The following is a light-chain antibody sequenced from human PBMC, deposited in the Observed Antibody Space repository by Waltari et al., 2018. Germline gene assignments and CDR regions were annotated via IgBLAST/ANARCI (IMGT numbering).Light chain of an antibody. Sequence: DIVMTQSPDSLAVSLGERATINCKSSQSILYRSSNRNALAWYQQKPGQPPKLLFFWAATRESGAPDRLSVSGSGTDFTLTISSLQAEDVAVYYCQQYYNAPLTFGGWNKVEIK. J-gene: IGKJ4*01. CDR2: WAA. CDR1: QSILYRSSNRNA. V-gene: IGKV4-1*01. CDR3: QQYYNAPLT.